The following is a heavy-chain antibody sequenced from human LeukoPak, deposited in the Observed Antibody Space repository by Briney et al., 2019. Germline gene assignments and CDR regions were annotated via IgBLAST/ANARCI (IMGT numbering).Heavy chain of an antibody. CDR2: IWYDGSNK. V-gene: IGHV3-33*06. Sequence: GGSLRLPCAASGFTFSSYGMHWVRQAPGKGLEWVAVIWYDGSNKYYADSVKGRFTISRDNSKNTLYLQMNSLRAEDTAIYYCAKDVHASSGYYLDYWGQGTLVTVSS. J-gene: IGHJ4*02. D-gene: IGHD3-22*01. CDR3: AKDVHASSGYYLDY. CDR1: GFTFSSYG.